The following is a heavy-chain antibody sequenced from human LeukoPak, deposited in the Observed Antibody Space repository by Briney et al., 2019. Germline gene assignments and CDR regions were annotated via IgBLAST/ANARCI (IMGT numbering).Heavy chain of an antibody. D-gene: IGHD3-10*01. V-gene: IGHV1-3*01. J-gene: IGHJ6*02. Sequence: ASVKVSCKASGYTFTSYGISWVRQAPGQRLEWMGWINAGNGNTKYSQKFQGRVTITRDTSASTAYMELSSLRSEDTAVYYCATRGYSFGADADYYYYGMDVWGQGTTVTVSS. CDR3: ATRGYSFGADADYYYYGMDV. CDR1: GYTFTSYG. CDR2: INAGNGNT.